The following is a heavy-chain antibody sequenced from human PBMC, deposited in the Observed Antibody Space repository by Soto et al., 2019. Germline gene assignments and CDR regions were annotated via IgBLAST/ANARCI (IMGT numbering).Heavy chain of an antibody. CDR1: GYTFTSYD. CDR2: MNPESRNT. D-gene: IGHD2-2*01. CDR3: ARFVRHQLPTIDF. V-gene: IGHV1-8*01. Sequence: ASVKVSCKASGYTFTSYDINWVRQDTGQGLEWMGWMNPESRNTGYAQKFQGRVTMTRDTSISTAYMELTSLRSEDTAVYYCARFVRHQLPTIDFWGQGTLVTVSS. J-gene: IGHJ4*02.